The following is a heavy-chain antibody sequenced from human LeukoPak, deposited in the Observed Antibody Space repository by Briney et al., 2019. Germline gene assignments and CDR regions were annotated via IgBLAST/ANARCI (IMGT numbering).Heavy chain of an antibody. V-gene: IGHV3-30-3*01. D-gene: IGHD1-26*01. CDR1: GFTFSSYA. J-gene: IGHJ4*02. CDR3: ARDKSGSYSTGLDY. Sequence: GGSLRLSCAASGFTFSSYAMHWVRQAPGKGVEWVAVISYDGSNKYYADSVKGRFTISRDNSKNTLYLQMNSLRAEDTAVYYCARDKSGSYSTGLDYWGQGTLVTVSS. CDR2: ISYDGSNK.